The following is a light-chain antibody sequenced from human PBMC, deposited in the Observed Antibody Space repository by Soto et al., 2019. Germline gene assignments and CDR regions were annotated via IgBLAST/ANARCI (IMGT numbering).Light chain of an antibody. CDR3: LQDYIYPYT. Sequence: AIQMTQSPSSLSASVGDRVTITCRASQGIRNDLGWYQQKPGKAPKLLIYGASSLQSGVPSRFSGNASGTDFTLSTSSLEPEEFAAYYCLQDYIYPYTFGQGTKLYIK. CDR2: GAS. J-gene: IGKJ2*01. V-gene: IGKV1-6*01. CDR1: QGIRND.